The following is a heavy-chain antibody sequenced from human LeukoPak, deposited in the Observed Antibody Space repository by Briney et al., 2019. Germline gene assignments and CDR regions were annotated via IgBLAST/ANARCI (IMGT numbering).Heavy chain of an antibody. V-gene: IGHV4-34*01. CDR2: INHGGST. Sequence: SETLSLTCAVYGGSLSAYYWTWIRQPPGKGLEWIGEINHGGSTNYNPSLKSRVTISIDTSKNQFSLKLSSVTAADTAVYYRARYLDYGGNSRVLQHWGQGTLVTVSS. CDR1: GGSLSAYY. D-gene: IGHD4-23*01. CDR3: ARYLDYGGNSRVLQH. J-gene: IGHJ1*01.